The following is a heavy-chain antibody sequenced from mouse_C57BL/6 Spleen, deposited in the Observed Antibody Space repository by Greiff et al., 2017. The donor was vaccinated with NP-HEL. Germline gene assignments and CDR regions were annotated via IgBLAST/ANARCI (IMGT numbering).Heavy chain of an antibody. CDR2: INPSSGYT. V-gene: IGHV1-7*01. CDR1: GYTFTSYW. Sequence: QVQLQQSGAELAKPGASVKLSCKASGYTFTSYWMHWVKQRPGQGLEWIGYINPSSGYTKSNQKFKDKATLTADKSSSTASMQLSSLTYEDSAVYYCARYYYGDYAMDYWGQGTSVTVSS. D-gene: IGHD1-1*01. CDR3: ARYYYGDYAMDY. J-gene: IGHJ4*01.